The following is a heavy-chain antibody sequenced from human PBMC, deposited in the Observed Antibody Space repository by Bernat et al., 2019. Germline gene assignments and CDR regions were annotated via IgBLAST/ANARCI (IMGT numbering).Heavy chain of an antibody. D-gene: IGHD6-19*01. CDR3: ARENPGYSSAAVDY. V-gene: IGHV3-21*05. CDR2: ISSSSSYI. Sequence: EVLLVESGGGLVKPGGSLRLSCAAPGFTFSSYSMNWVRQAPGKGLEWVSYISSSSSYIYYADSVKGRFTISRDNAKNSLYLQMNSLRAEDTAVYYCARENPGYSSAAVDYWGQGTLVTVSS. CDR1: GFTFSSYS. J-gene: IGHJ4*02.